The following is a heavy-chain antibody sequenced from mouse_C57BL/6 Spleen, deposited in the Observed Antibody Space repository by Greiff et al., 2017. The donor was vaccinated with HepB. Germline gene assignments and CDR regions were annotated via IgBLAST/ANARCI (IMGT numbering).Heavy chain of an antibody. Sequence: EVQLQQSGPELVKPGASVKISCKASGYTFTDYYMNWVKQSHGKSLEWIGDINPNNGGTSYNQKFKGKATLTVDKSSSTAYMELRSLTSEDSAVYYCARGGYGYDPDAMDYWGQGTSVTVSS. CDR2: INPNNGGT. CDR1: GYTFTDYY. J-gene: IGHJ4*01. V-gene: IGHV1-26*01. D-gene: IGHD2-2*01. CDR3: ARGGYGYDPDAMDY.